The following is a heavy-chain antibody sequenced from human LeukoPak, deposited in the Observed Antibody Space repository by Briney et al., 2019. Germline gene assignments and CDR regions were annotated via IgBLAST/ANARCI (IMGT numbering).Heavy chain of an antibody. CDR2: ISNSGGST. Sequence: QSGGSLRLSCAASGFTFSNYAMTWVRQAPGKGLEWVSGISNSGGSTYYADSVKGRFTVSRDNSKNTLYLQVNSLRAEDTALYYCARHCNSFDGNYFDFWAREAWSPSPQ. V-gene: IGHV3-23*01. D-gene: IGHD2/OR15-2a*01. CDR1: GFTFSNYA. CDR3: ARHCNSFDGNYFDF. J-gene: IGHJ4*02.